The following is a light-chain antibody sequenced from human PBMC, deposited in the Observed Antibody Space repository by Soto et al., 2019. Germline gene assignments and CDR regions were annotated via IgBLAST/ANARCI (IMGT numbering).Light chain of an antibody. J-gene: IGLJ2*01. Sequence: QAVVTQPASVSGSPGQSITISCTGTTSDVGGYNYVSWYQQHPGKVPKLKIYDVSHRPSGVSNRFSGSKSGNTASLTISGLQAEDEAHYYCSSYTTSSTVVFGGGTKVTVL. CDR1: TSDVGGYNY. V-gene: IGLV2-14*01. CDR2: DVS. CDR3: SSYTTSSTVV.